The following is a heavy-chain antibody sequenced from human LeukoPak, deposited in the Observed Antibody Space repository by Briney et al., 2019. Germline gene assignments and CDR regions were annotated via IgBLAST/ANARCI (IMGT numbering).Heavy chain of an antibody. CDR1: GGSFSGYY. Sequence: SETLSLTCAVYGGSFSGYYWSWVRQPPGKGLEWIGEINHSGSTNYNPSLKSRVTISVDTSKNQFSLKLCSVTAADTAVYYCARGGRSSGWYFVFDYWGQGTLVTVSS. J-gene: IGHJ4*02. CDR3: ARGGRSSGWYFVFDY. CDR2: INHSGST. D-gene: IGHD6-19*01. V-gene: IGHV4-34*01.